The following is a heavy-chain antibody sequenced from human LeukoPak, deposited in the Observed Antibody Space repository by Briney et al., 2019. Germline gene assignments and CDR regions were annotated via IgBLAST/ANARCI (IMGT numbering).Heavy chain of an antibody. CDR3: AREGPSPFDY. V-gene: IGHV4-34*01. Sequence: KTSETLSLTCAVYGGPFSGYYWSWIRQPPGKGLEWIGEINHSGSTNYNPSLKSRVTISVDTSKNQFSLKLSSVTAADTAVYYCAREGPSPFDYWGQGTLVTVSS. J-gene: IGHJ4*02. CDR1: GGPFSGYY. CDR2: INHSGST.